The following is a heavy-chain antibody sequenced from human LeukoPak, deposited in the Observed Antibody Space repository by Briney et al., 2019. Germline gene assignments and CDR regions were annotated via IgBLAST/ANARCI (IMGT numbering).Heavy chain of an antibody. CDR1: GFTFSSYW. Sequence: GGSLRLSCAASGFTFSSYWMHWVRQVPGKGLVWVSRINAAGSTTDYADSVKGRFTIPRDNARNTLYLQMNSLRADDTAIYYCTRNLLGYGDWDIWGQGTLVTVSS. V-gene: IGHV3-74*01. CDR3: TRNLLGYGDWDI. J-gene: IGHJ4*02. D-gene: IGHD4-17*01. CDR2: INAAGSTT.